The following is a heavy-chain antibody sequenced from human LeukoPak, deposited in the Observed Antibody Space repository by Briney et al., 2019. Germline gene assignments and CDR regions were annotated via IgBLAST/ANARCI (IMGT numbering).Heavy chain of an antibody. V-gene: IGHV4-4*07. D-gene: IGHD2-15*01. CDR3: ARVKEGIGYFDY. Sequence: PSETLSLTCTVSGASISSYYWSWIRQTAGRGLEWIGRIYTSGSTNYNPSLKSRVTMSVDTSKNQFSLKLTSLTAADTAVYYCARVKEGIGYFDYWGQGTLVTVSS. J-gene: IGHJ4*02. CDR2: IYTSGST. CDR1: GASISSYY.